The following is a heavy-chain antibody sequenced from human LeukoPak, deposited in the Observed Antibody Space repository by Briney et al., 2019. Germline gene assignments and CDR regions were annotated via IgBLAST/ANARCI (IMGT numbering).Heavy chain of an antibody. CDR3: AKDRFTTVTTPFQH. D-gene: IGHD4-17*01. CDR1: GFTFSSYG. CDR2: ISYDGSNK. V-gene: IGHV3-30*18. Sequence: PGGSLRLSCAASGFTFSSYGMHWVRQAPGKGLEWLAVISYDGSNKYYADSVKGRFTISRDNSKNTLYLQMNSLRAEDTAVYYCAKDRFTTVTTPFQHWGQGTLVTVSS. J-gene: IGHJ1*01.